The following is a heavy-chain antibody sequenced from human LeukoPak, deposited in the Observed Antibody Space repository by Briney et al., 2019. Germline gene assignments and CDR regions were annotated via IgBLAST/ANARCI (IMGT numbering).Heavy chain of an antibody. Sequence: SQTLSLTCTVSGGSISSGGYYWSWIRQHPGKGLEWIGYIYYSGSTYYNPSLKSRVTISVDTSKNQFSLKLTSVTAADTAVYYCARQLSSGWYYFDYWGQGTLVTVSS. D-gene: IGHD6-19*01. CDR3: ARQLSSGWYYFDY. CDR1: GGSISSGGYY. J-gene: IGHJ4*01. CDR2: IYYSGST. V-gene: IGHV4-31*03.